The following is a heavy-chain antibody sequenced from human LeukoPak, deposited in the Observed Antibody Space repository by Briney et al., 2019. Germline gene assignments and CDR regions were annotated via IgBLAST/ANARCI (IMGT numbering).Heavy chain of an antibody. CDR2: IIPIFGTA. CDR1: GGTFSSYA. D-gene: IGHD2-15*01. CDR3: ARVYCSGGSCYDY. Sequence: SVKVSCKDSGGTFSSYAISWVRQAPGQGLEWMGGIIPIFGTANYAQKFQGRVTITADESTSTAYMELSSLRSEDTAVYYCARVYCSGGSCYDYWGQGTLVTVSS. J-gene: IGHJ4*02. V-gene: IGHV1-69*01.